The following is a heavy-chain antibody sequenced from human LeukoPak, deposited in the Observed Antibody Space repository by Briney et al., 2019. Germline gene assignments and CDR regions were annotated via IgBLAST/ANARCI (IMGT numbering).Heavy chain of an antibody. J-gene: IGHJ4*02. D-gene: IGHD6-6*01. CDR1: EFTFSTYA. CDR3: ALSRYSSSSVWDF. Sequence: PGGSLRLSCQVSEFTFSTYAMSWVRQAPGKGLEWVSVIYSDDTTYYADSVKGRFTISRDNSKNTLHLQMNSLRAEDMAVYYCALSRYSSSSVWDFWGQGTLVTVSS. V-gene: IGHV3-66*01. CDR2: IYSDDTT.